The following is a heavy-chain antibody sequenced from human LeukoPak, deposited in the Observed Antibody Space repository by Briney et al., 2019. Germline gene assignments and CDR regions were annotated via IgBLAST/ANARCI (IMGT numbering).Heavy chain of an antibody. CDR2: IYTSGST. D-gene: IGHD2-15*01. Sequence: SETLSLTCTVSGGSISSYYWSWIRQPAGKGLEWIGRIYTSGSTNYNPSLKSRVTMSVDTSKNQFSLKLGSVTAADTAVYYCARDRYCSGCSCYVDYWGQGTLVTVSS. CDR3: ARDRYCSGCSCYVDY. V-gene: IGHV4-4*07. J-gene: IGHJ4*02. CDR1: GGSISSYY.